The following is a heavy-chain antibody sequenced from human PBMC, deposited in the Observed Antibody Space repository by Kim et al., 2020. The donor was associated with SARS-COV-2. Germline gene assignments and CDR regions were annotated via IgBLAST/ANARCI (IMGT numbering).Heavy chain of an antibody. CDR1: GFTFSSYA. Sequence: GGSLRLSCPASGFTFSSYAMSWVRQAPGKGLEWVSAISGSGGSTFYADSVKGRFTISRDNSKITLYLQMNSLRAEYTAVYYCAQDRTAYYYDCRYYFDLWGRGTLVTVSS. D-gene: IGHD3-22*01. CDR3: AQDRTAYYYDCRYYFDL. V-gene: IGHV3-23*01. CDR2: ISGSGGST. J-gene: IGHJ2*01.